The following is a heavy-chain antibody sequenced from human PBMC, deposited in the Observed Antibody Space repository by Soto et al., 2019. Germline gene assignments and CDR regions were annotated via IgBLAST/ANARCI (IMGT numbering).Heavy chain of an antibody. Sequence: QVQLVESGGGVVQPGRSLRLSCAASGFTFSSYAMHWVRQAPGKGLEWVAVISYDGSNKYYADSVKGRFTISRDNSKNTLYLQMNSLRAEDTAVYYCARESYYDFWSGYWEGEDDYWGQGTLVTVSS. CDR1: GFTFSSYA. CDR3: ARESYYDFWSGYWEGEDDY. J-gene: IGHJ4*02. CDR2: ISYDGSNK. D-gene: IGHD3-3*01. V-gene: IGHV3-30-3*01.